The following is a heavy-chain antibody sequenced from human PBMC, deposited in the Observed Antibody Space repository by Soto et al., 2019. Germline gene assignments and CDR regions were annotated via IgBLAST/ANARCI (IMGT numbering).Heavy chain of an antibody. Sequence: ETLSLTCTVSGGSISSSSYYWGWIRQPPGKGLEWIGSIYYSGSTYYNPSLKSRVTISVDTSKNQFSLKLSSVTAADTAVYYCARLRDYYDSSGSYYFDYWGQGTLVTVS. J-gene: IGHJ4*02. CDR3: ARLRDYYDSSGSYYFDY. CDR2: IYYSGST. CDR1: GGSISSSSYY. D-gene: IGHD3-22*01. V-gene: IGHV4-39*01.